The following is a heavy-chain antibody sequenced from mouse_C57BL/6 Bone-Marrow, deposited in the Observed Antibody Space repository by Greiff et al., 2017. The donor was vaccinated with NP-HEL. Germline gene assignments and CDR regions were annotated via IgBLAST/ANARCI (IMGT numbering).Heavy chain of an antibody. CDR1: GYTFTDYY. CDR2: INPNNGGT. Sequence: EVQLQQSGPELVKPGASVKISCKASGYTFTDYYMNWVKQSHGKSLEWIGDINPNNGGTSYNQKFKGKATLTVDKSSSTAYMELRSLTSEDSAVYYCARWGLRFYFDYWGQGTTLTVSS. D-gene: IGHD1-1*01. CDR3: ARWGLRFYFDY. V-gene: IGHV1-26*01. J-gene: IGHJ2*01.